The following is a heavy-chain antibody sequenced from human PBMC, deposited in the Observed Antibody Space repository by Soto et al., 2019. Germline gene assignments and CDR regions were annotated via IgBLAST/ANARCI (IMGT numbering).Heavy chain of an antibody. Sequence: GGSLRLSCAASGFTFSSYEMNWVRQAPGKGLERVSYISSSGSTIYYADSVKGRFTISRDNAKNSLYLQMNSLRAEDTAVYYCARDQGFSSGWYEGYYYYGMDVWGQGTTVTVSS. V-gene: IGHV3-48*03. CDR1: GFTFSSYE. J-gene: IGHJ6*02. D-gene: IGHD6-19*01. CDR3: ARDQGFSSGWYEGYYYYGMDV. CDR2: ISSSGSTI.